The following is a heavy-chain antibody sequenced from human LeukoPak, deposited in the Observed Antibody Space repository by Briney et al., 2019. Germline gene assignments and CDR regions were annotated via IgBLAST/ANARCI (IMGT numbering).Heavy chain of an antibody. J-gene: IGHJ5*02. Sequence: PSETLSLTCTVSGGSISSYYWSWIRQPPGKGLEWIGYIYYSGSTNYNPSLKSRVTMSVDTSKNQFSLKLSSVTAADTAVYYCARGVGIGWFDPWGQGTLVTVSS. CDR3: ARGVGIGWFDP. CDR1: GGSISSYY. D-gene: IGHD1-14*01. CDR2: IYYSGST. V-gene: IGHV4-59*01.